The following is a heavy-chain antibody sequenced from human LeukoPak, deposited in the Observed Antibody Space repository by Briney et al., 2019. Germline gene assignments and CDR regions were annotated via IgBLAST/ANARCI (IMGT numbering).Heavy chain of an antibody. CDR2: ISAYNGNT. CDR1: GYTFTSYG. V-gene: IGHV1-18*01. J-gene: IGHJ4*02. D-gene: IGHD2-2*02. CDR3: ARDGMHCSSTSCYRISDY. Sequence: ASVKVSCKASGYTFTSYGISWVRQAHGQGLEWMGWISAYNGNTNYAQKLQGRVTMTTDTSTSTAYMELRSLRSDDTAVYYCARDGMHCSSTSCYRISDYWGQGTLVTVSS.